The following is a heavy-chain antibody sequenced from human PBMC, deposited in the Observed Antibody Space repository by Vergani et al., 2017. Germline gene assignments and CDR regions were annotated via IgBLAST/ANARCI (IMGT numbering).Heavy chain of an antibody. CDR2: IYSTGST. J-gene: IGHJ6*02. Sequence: QVQLEESGPGLVKPSETLSLTCTVSGGSFNTYYWSWIRQSPGKGLEWIGYIYSTGSTNYNPSLNSRVTMSVDTSKNQFSLKLRSVTAADTAVYFCAGGGILTGYYNNYYYYGMDVWGQGTTVTVSS. CDR3: AGGGILTGYYNNYYYYGMDV. CDR1: GGSFNTYY. D-gene: IGHD3-9*01. V-gene: IGHV4-59*13.